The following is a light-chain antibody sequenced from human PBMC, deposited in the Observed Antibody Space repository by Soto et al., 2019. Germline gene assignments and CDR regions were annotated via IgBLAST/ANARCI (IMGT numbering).Light chain of an antibody. J-gene: IGKJ2*01. CDR2: DAS. CDR1: QSVSSD. Sequence: EIVLTQSPATLSLSPGERATLSCRASQSVSSDLAWYQQKPGQAPRLLIYDASNRAAGFPARFSGSGSGTDFTLTISSLEPEDFAAYYCQQRSNWPRTFGQGTKLEIK. CDR3: QQRSNWPRT. V-gene: IGKV3-11*01.